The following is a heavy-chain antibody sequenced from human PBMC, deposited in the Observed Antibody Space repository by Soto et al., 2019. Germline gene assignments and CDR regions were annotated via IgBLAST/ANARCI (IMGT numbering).Heavy chain of an antibody. CDR2: IYSGGST. D-gene: IGHD2-2*02. Sequence: GGSLRLSCAASGFTVSSNYMSWVRQAPGKGLEWVSVIYSGGSTYYADSVKGRFTISRDNSKNTLYLQMNSLRAEDTAVYYCARDLPPRYCSSTSCYNRYGMDVWGQGTTVTVSS. CDR3: ARDLPPRYCSSTSCYNRYGMDV. J-gene: IGHJ6*02. V-gene: IGHV3-53*01. CDR1: GFTVSSNY.